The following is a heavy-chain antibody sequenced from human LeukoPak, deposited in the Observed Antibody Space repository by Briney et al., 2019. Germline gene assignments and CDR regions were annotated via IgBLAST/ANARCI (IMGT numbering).Heavy chain of an antibody. Sequence: PGGSLRLSCAASGFTFSSYWMHCVRQAPGKGLVWVSRINSDGSSTSYADSVKGRFTISRDNAKNTLYLQMNSLRAEDTAVYYCARDQGYYDSSGYSRGGWYYYYMDVWGKGTTVTVAS. CDR3: ARDQGYYDSSGYSRGGWYYYYMDV. CDR2: INSDGSST. J-gene: IGHJ6*03. V-gene: IGHV3-74*01. CDR1: GFTFSSYW. D-gene: IGHD3-22*01.